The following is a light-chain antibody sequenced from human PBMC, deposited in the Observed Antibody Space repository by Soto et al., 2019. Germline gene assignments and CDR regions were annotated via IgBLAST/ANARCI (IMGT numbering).Light chain of an antibody. CDR3: YSYTSSSTYV. CDR1: SSDVGGYNY. J-gene: IGLJ1*01. V-gene: IGLV2-14*03. Sequence: QSVLTQPASVSGSPGQSITIPCTGTSSDVGGYNYVSWYQQHPAKAPKVMIYDVSNRPSGVSNRFSGSKSGNTASLTISGLQAEDEADYYCYSYTSSSTYVFGTGTKLTVL. CDR2: DVS.